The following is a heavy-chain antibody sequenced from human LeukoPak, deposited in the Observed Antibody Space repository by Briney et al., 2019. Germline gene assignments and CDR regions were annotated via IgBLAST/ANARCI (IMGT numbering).Heavy chain of an antibody. V-gene: IGHV3-64*01. CDR3: ARGDTPGWGSYRYTGFFDY. J-gene: IGHJ4*02. CDR1: GFTFSSYA. D-gene: IGHD3-16*02. CDR2: ISSNGGST. Sequence: GGSLRLSCAASGFTFSSYAMHWVRQAPGKGLEYVLAISSNGGSTYYANSVKGRFTISRDNSKNTLYLQMGSLRAEDMAVYYCARGDTPGWGSYRYTGFFDYWGQGTLVTVSS.